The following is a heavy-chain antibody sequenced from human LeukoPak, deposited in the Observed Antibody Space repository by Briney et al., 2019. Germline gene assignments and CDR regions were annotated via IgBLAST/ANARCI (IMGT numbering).Heavy chain of an antibody. CDR3: ARDQGSLTRSWYAGY. J-gene: IGHJ4*02. CDR2: INPYSGDT. D-gene: IGHD6-13*01. V-gene: IGHV1-2*06. Sequence: ASVKVSCKASGYTFTGYHIHWVRQAPGQGLEWMGRINPYSGDTNFAQKFQGRVTMTRDTSITTAYMDLSSLTPDDTAVYFCARDQGSLTRSWYAGYWGQGTQVTVSS. CDR1: GYTFTGYH.